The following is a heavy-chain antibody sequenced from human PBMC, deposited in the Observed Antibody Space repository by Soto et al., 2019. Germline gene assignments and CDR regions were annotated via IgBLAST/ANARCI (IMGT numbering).Heavy chain of an antibody. CDR1: GFTFSSYG. V-gene: IGHV3-30*18. J-gene: IGHJ4*02. Sequence: GGSLRLSCAASGFTFSSYGMHWVRQAPGKGLEWVAVISYDGSNKYYADSVKGRFTISRDNSKNTLYLQMNSLRAEDTAVYYCAKDLGGFLWFGELQKHDYWGQGTLVTVSS. CDR2: ISYDGSNK. CDR3: AKDLGGFLWFGELQKHDY. D-gene: IGHD3-10*01.